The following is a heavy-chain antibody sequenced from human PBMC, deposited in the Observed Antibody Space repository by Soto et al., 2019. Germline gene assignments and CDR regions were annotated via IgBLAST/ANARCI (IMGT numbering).Heavy chain of an antibody. CDR1: GGSISSGDYY. CDR3: ARGALGEPFDY. J-gene: IGHJ4*02. V-gene: IGHV4-30-4*01. CDR2: IYYSGST. Sequence: SETLSLTCTVSGGSISSGDYYWSWIRQPPGKGLEWIGYIYYSGSTYYNPSLKSRVTISVDTSKNQFSLKLSSVTAADTAVYYCARGALGEPFDYWGQGTLVTVSS.